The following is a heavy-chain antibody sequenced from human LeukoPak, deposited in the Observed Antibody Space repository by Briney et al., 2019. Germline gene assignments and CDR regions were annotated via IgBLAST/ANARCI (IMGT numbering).Heavy chain of an antibody. J-gene: IGHJ4*02. CDR3: VKAYYGSGRTPFDY. V-gene: IGHV3-23*01. CDR1: GFTFSSYA. Sequence: GGSLRLSCAASGFTFSSYAMSWVRQAPGKGLEWVSAISGSGGSTYYADSVKGRFTISRDNSKNTLYLQMNSLRAEDTAVYHCVKAYYGSGRTPFDYWGQGTLVTVSS. D-gene: IGHD3-10*01. CDR2: ISGSGGST.